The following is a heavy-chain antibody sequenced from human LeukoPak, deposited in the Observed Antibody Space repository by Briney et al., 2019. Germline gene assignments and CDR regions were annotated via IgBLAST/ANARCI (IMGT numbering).Heavy chain of an antibody. CDR1: GYSFTNYW. CDR2: IYPGDSGT. Sequence: GESLKISCQGSGYSFTNYWIGWVRQMPGKGLEWMGIIYPGDSGTRYSPSFQGQVTISADKSISTAYLQWSSLKASDTAMYYCARHLTYASAWYCPDYWGQGTLVTVSS. CDR3: ARHLTYASAWYCPDY. V-gene: IGHV5-51*01. J-gene: IGHJ4*02. D-gene: IGHD6-19*01.